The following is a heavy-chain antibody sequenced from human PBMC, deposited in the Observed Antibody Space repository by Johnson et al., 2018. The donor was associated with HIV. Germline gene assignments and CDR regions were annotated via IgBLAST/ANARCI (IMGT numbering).Heavy chain of an antibody. J-gene: IGHJ3*02. V-gene: IGHV3-13*01. CDR2: IGTAGDT. CDR1: GFTFSSYD. CDR3: ARGKGAAAAEAFDI. Sequence: EKLVESGGGLVQPGGSLRLSCAASGFTFSSYDMHWVRQATGKGLEWVSAIGTAGDTYYPGSVKGRFTISRENAKNSLYLQMNSLRAGDTAVYYCARGKGAAAAEAFDIWGQGTLVIVSS. D-gene: IGHD6-13*01.